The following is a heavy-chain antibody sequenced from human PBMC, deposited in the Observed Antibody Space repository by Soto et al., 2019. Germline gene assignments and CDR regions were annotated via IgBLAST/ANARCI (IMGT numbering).Heavy chain of an antibody. D-gene: IGHD2-21*01. V-gene: IGHV3-33*01. J-gene: IGHJ4*02. CDR3: ARDIWGWGAPQYYFDY. CDR1: GFTFSSYG. Sequence: GGSLRLSCAASGFTFSSYGMHWVRQAPGKGLEWVAVIWYDGSNKYYADSVKGRFTISRDNSKNTLYLQMNSLRAEDTAVYYCARDIWGWGAPQYYFDYWGQGTLVTVSS. CDR2: IWYDGSNK.